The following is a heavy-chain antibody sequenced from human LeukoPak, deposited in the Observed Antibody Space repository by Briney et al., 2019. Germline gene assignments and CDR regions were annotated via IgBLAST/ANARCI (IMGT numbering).Heavy chain of an antibody. J-gene: IGHJ4*02. CDR3: ARHFFPSDSGSFRTPFDY. Sequence: SETLSLTCTVSGGSISSSSYYWGWIRQPPGKGLEWIGSIYYSGSTYYNPSLKSRVTISVDTSKNQFSLKLSSVTAADTAVYYCARHFFPSDSGSFRTPFDYWGQGALVTVSS. D-gene: IGHD3-10*01. V-gene: IGHV4-39*01. CDR1: GGSISSSSYY. CDR2: IYYSGST.